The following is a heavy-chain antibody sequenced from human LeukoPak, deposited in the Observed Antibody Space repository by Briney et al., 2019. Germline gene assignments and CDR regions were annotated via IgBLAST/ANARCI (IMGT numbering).Heavy chain of an antibody. CDR1: GFTFSSYA. CDR2: ISGSGGST. Sequence: GGSLRLSCAASGFTFSSYAMSWVCQAPGKGLGWVSAISGSGGSTYYADSVKGRFTISRDNSKNTLYLQMNSLRAEDTAVYYCAKAVTTVTTLGLFDYWGQGTLVTVSS. J-gene: IGHJ4*02. CDR3: AKAVTTVTTLGLFDY. D-gene: IGHD4-17*01. V-gene: IGHV3-23*01.